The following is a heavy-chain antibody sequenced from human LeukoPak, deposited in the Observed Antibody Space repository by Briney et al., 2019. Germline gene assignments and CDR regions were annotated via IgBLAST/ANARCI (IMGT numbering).Heavy chain of an antibody. V-gene: IGHV1-2*02. CDR3: ARVSPGTTDYFDY. J-gene: IGHJ4*02. CDR1: GYTFTGYY. CDR2: INPKSGGT. Sequence: ASVKVSCKASGYTFTGYYMHWVRQAPGQGLEWMGWINPKSGGTNYAQKFQGRVTMTRDTSTSTAYMELSRLTSDDTAVYYCARVSPGTTDYFDYWGQGTLVTVSS. D-gene: IGHD1-1*01.